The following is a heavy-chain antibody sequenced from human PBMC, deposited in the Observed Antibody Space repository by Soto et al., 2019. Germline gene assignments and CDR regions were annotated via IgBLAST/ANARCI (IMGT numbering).Heavy chain of an antibody. D-gene: IGHD2-2*01. CDR2: INAGNGNT. V-gene: IGHV1-3*01. Sequence: ASVKVSCKASGYTFTSYAMHWVRQAPGQRLEWMGWINAGNGNTKYSQKFQGRVTITRDTSASTAYMELSSLRSEDTAVYYCARSVVPAASHKNYYYYYMDVWGKGTTVTVSS. CDR1: GYTFTSYA. J-gene: IGHJ6*03. CDR3: ARSVVPAASHKNYYYYYMDV.